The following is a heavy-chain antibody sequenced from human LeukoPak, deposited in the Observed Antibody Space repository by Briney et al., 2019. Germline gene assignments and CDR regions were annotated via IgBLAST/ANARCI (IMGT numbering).Heavy chain of an antibody. CDR1: GFTFSGSA. V-gene: IGHV3-73*01. J-gene: IGHJ6*03. CDR2: IRSKANSYAT. D-gene: IGHD4-17*01. Sequence: GGSLKLSCAASGFTFSGSAMHWVRQASGKGLEWVGRIRSKANSYATAYAASVKGRFTISRDDSKNTAYLQMNSLKTEDTAVYYCTFNGPTGDYYYYYMDVWGKGTTVTISS. CDR3: TFNGPTGDYYYYYMDV.